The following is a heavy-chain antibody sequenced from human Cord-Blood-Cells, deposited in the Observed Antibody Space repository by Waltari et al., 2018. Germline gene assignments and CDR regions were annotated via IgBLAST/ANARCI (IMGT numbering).Heavy chain of an antibody. CDR3: ARRIAVAGTWFDP. V-gene: IGHV1-18*01. J-gene: IGHJ5*02. CDR1: GYTFTSYG. D-gene: IGHD6-19*01. CDR2: LSAYNGNT. Sequence: QVQLVQSGAEVKKPGASVKVSCKASGYTFTSYGISWVRQAPGQGLEWKEWLSAYNGNTNYAQKLQCRVTMTTATSTSTAYMELRSLRSDDTAVSYCARRIAVAGTWFDPWGQGTLVTVSS.